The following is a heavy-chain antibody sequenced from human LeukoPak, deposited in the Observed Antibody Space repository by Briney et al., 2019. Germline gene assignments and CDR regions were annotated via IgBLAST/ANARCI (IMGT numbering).Heavy chain of an antibody. V-gene: IGHV1-2*02. Sequence: ASVKVSCKASGYTFTGYYMHWVRQAPGQGLEWMGWINPNSGGTNYAQKLQGRVTMTTDTSTSTAYMELRSLRSDDTAVYYCARETYCSSTSCYTPGYYFDYWGQGTLVTVSS. CDR3: ARETYCSSTSCYTPGYYFDY. D-gene: IGHD2-2*02. CDR2: INPNSGGT. CDR1: GYTFTGYY. J-gene: IGHJ4*02.